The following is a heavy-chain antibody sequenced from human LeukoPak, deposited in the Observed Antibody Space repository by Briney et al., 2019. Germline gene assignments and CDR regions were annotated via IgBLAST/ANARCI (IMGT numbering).Heavy chain of an antibody. CDR3: ASLYSSTWQRVDY. J-gene: IGHJ4*01. CDR2: IYYSGST. V-gene: IGHV4-59*02. CDR1: GGSVSSHY. D-gene: IGHD6-13*01. Sequence: TSETLSLTCTVSGGSVSSHYWSWIRQSPGKGLEWIGYIYYSGSTNYNPSLKSRVTISVDPSKNLFSLRLSSVTAADTAVYYSASLYSSTWQRVDYWGHGTLVTVSS.